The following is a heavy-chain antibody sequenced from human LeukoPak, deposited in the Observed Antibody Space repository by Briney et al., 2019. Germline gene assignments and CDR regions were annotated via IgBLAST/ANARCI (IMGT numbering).Heavy chain of an antibody. J-gene: IGHJ4*02. CDR1: GGSSRSGDYF. Sequence: SEALSLTCAVSGGSSRSGDYFWSWIRQPPGKGLEWIGHIHYSGNTYYNPSLKSRVSISVDTSKNQFSLKLSSVTAADTAVYYCARENNDYGGKKAFDYWGQGTLVTVSS. D-gene: IGHD4-23*01. V-gene: IGHV4-30-4*01. CDR3: ARENNDYGGKKAFDY. CDR2: IHYSGNT.